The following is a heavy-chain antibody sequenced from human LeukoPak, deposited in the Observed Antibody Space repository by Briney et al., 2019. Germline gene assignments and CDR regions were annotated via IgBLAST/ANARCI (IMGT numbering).Heavy chain of an antibody. J-gene: IGHJ4*02. D-gene: IGHD5-24*01. V-gene: IGHV3-48*01. CDR1: GFTYSSYS. CDR2: NSNSSSTI. Sequence: GGALRLSRAATGFTYSSYSMNWVRQPRAKGREGVSYNSNSSSTIYYADSVKGRFTISRDNAKNSLYLQMNSLRVEDTAVYFCARVEMATIGDYWGQGTLVTVSS. CDR3: ARVEMATIGDY.